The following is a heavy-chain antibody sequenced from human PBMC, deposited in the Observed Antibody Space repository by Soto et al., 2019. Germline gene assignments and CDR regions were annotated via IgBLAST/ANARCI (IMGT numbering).Heavy chain of an antibody. CDR1: GGSISSYY. CDR2: IYYSGST. CDR3: ARSYWNYAAVAFDI. D-gene: IGHD1-7*01. V-gene: IGHV4-59*01. Sequence: QVQLQESGPGLVKPSETLSLTCTVSGGSISSYYWSWIRQPPGKGLEWIGYIYYSGSTNYNPSLKSRVTISVDTSKNQFSLKLSSVTAADTAVYYCARSYWNYAAVAFDIWGQGTMVTVSS. J-gene: IGHJ3*02.